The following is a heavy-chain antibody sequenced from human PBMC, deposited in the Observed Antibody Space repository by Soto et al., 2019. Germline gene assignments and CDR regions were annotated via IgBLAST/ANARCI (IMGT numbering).Heavy chain of an antibody. Sequence: SMPLSLTRAIYGGYFSGYFWSWTRPPPGKGLEWLGEINHSGSTNSNPSLKSRITTSVDTSKNQFSLKLRSVTAADTAVYYCARGVSVIVDGPRDAPGKNYLDSWGLLTLESVS. V-gene: IGHV4-34*01. D-gene: IGHD2-15*01. J-gene: IGHJ4*02. CDR3: ARGVSVIVDGPRDAPGKNYLDS. CDR1: GGYFSGYF. CDR2: INHSGST.